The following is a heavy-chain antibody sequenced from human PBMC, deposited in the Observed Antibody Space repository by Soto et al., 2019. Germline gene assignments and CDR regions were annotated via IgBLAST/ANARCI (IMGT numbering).Heavy chain of an antibody. CDR2: IKSKTDGGTT. J-gene: IGHJ5*02. V-gene: IGHV3-15*07. CDR1: GFTFSNAW. D-gene: IGHD4-17*01. Sequence: ESGGGLVKPGGSLRLSCAASGFTFSNAWMNWVRQAPGKGLEWVGRIKSKTDGGTTDYAAPVKGRFTISRDDSKNTLYLQINSLKIEDTALYYCTTDPTGGWFDPWGQGTLVTVSS. CDR3: TTDPTGGWFDP.